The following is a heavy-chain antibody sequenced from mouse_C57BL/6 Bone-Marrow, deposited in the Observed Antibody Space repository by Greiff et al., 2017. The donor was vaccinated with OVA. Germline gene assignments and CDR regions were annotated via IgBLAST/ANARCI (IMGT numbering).Heavy chain of an antibody. CDR3: AREEVYAMDY. CDR1: GYTFTDYY. J-gene: IGHJ4*01. V-gene: IGHV1-26*01. CDR2: INPNNGGT. Sequence: VQLQQSGPELVKPGASVKISCKASGYTFTDYYMNWVKQSHGKSLEWIGDINPNNGGTSYNQKFKGKATLTVDKSSSTAYMGLRSRTSEDSAVYYCAREEVYAMDYWGQGTSVTVSS.